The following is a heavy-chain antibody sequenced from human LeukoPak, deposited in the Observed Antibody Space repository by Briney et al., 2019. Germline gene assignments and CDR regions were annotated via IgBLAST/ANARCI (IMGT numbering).Heavy chain of an antibody. J-gene: IGHJ6*04. V-gene: IGHV4-34*01. Sequence: PSETLSLTCTVYVGSFSGYYWSWIRQPPGKGLEWIGEINHSGGTNYNPSLKSRVTISVDTSKNQFSLKLSSVTAADTAVYYCARGGYYYGSGSYQGAYYYYYGMDVWGKGTTVTVSS. CDR3: ARGGYYYGSGSYQGAYYYYYGMDV. CDR1: VGSFSGYY. D-gene: IGHD3-10*01. CDR2: INHSGGT.